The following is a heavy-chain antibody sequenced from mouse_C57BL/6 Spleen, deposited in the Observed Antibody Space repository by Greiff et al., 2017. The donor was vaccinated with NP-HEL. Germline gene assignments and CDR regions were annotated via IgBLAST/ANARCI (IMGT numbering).Heavy chain of an antibody. CDR2: ISSGSSTI. J-gene: IGHJ3*01. V-gene: IGHV5-17*01. CDR1: GFTFSDYG. CDR3: AREIAY. Sequence: EVMLVESGGGLVKPGGSLKLSCASSGFTFSDYGMPWVRQAPEKGLEWVAYISSGSSTIYYADTVKGRFTISRDNAKNTLFLQMTSLRSEDTAMYYCAREIAYWGQGTLVTVSA.